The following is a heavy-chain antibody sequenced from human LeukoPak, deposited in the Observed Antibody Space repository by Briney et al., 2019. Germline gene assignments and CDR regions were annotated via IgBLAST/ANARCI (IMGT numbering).Heavy chain of an antibody. CDR2: INHSGST. V-gene: IGHV4-34*01. CDR3: ARGISRQLQSKGLDY. J-gene: IGHJ4*02. Sequence: SEALSLTCAVYGGSFSGYYWSWIRQPPGKGRDWIGEINHSGSTNYNPSLKSRVTISVDTSKNQFSLKLSSVTAADTAVYYCARGISRQLQSKGLDYWGQGTLVTVSS. D-gene: IGHD2-2*01. CDR1: GGSFSGYY.